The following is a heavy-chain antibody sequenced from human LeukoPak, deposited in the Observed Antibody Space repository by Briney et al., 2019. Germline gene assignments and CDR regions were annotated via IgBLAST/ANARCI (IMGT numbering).Heavy chain of an antibody. Sequence: SETLSLTCTVSGGSISSGSYYWSWIRQPAGKGLEWIGRIYTSGSTNYNPSLKSRVTISVDTSKNQFSLKLSSVTAADTAVYYCARGLVGATGLFDYWGQGTLVTVSS. V-gene: IGHV4-61*02. J-gene: IGHJ4*02. D-gene: IGHD1-26*01. CDR3: ARGLVGATGLFDY. CDR1: GGSISSGSYY. CDR2: IYTSGST.